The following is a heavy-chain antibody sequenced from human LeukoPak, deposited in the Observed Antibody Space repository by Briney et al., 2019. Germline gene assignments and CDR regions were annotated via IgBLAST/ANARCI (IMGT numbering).Heavy chain of an antibody. D-gene: IGHD2-2*02. CDR1: GFTFSSYG. CDR2: IWYDGSNK. Sequence: PGGSLRLSCAASGFTFSSYGMHWVRQAPGKGLEWVAVIWYDGSNKYYADSVKGRFTISRDNSKNTLYLQMNSLRAEDTAVYYCAKDPYCSSTSCYTGSFAFDIWGQGTMVTVSS. V-gene: IGHV3-30*02. CDR3: AKDPYCSSTSCYTGSFAFDI. J-gene: IGHJ3*02.